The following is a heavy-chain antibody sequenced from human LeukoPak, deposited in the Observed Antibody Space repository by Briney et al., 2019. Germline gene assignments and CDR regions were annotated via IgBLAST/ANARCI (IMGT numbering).Heavy chain of an antibody. J-gene: IGHJ5*02. D-gene: IGHD3-16*01. CDR2: ISHSGSI. CDR3: ARGMIDPRLQA. Sequence: SETLSLTSADHGGSFSGYSWSWIRQSPGKGLEWIGEISHSGSINYTPSLKSRVSLSIDTSKNQFSMTLTSVTAADTAVYYCARGMIDPRLQAWGQGTLVTVSS. V-gene: IGHV4-34*01. CDR1: GGSFSGYS.